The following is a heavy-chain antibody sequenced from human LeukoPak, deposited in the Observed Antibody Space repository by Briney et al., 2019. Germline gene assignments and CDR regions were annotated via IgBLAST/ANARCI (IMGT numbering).Heavy chain of an antibody. Sequence: SETLSLTCTVSGGSISSSSYYWGWIRQPPGKGLEWIGSIYYSGSTYYNPSLKSRVTISVDTSKNQFSLKLSSATAADTAVYYCARRDGYNPDYWGQGTLVTVSS. CDR3: ARRDGYNPDY. CDR2: IYYSGST. D-gene: IGHD5-24*01. CDR1: GGSISSSSYY. V-gene: IGHV4-39*01. J-gene: IGHJ4*02.